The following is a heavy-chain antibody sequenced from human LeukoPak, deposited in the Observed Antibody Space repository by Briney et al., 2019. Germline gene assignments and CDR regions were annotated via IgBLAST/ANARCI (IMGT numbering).Heavy chain of an antibody. D-gene: IGHD3-10*01. CDR3: ARDKSELLWFGESYYYYGMDV. Sequence: VKVSCKASGGTFSSYAISWVRQAPGQGLEWMGRIIPILGIANYAQKFQGRVTITADKSTSTAYMELSSLRSEDTAVYYCARDKSELLWFGESYYYYGMDVWGQGTTVTVSS. CDR1: GGTFSSYA. V-gene: IGHV1-69*04. CDR2: IIPILGIA. J-gene: IGHJ6*02.